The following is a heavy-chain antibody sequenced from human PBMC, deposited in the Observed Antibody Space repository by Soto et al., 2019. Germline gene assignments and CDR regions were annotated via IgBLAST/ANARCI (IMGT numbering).Heavy chain of an antibody. CDR3: ARTTMVRGVIITELPYYDGMDV. D-gene: IGHD3-10*01. CDR2: IIPIFGTA. Sequence: QVQLVQSGAEVKKPGSSVKVSCKASGGTFSSYAISWVRQAPGQGLEWMGGIIPIFGTANYAQKFQGRVTITADESTSTAYMELSSLRSEDTAVYYCARTTMVRGVIITELPYYDGMDVWGQGTTVTVSS. J-gene: IGHJ6*02. V-gene: IGHV1-69*01. CDR1: GGTFSSYA.